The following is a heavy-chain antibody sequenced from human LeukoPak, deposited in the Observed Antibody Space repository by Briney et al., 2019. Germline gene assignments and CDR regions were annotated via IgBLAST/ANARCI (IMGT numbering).Heavy chain of an antibody. V-gene: IGHV3-74*01. CDR3: AKASGYGYNYPFDY. J-gene: IGHJ4*02. Sequence: GGSLRLSCAASGFTFSNYWVHWVRQAPGEGLVWVSRVNIDGSDTAYADSVKGRFTISRDNAKNTLFLQMNSLRTEDTAVYYCAKASGYGYNYPFDYWGQGTLVTVSS. CDR1: GFTFSNYW. D-gene: IGHD5-18*01. CDR2: VNIDGSDT.